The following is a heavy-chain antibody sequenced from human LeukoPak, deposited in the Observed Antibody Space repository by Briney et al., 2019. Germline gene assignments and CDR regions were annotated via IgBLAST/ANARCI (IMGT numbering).Heavy chain of an antibody. D-gene: IGHD4-17*01. Sequence: ASVKVSCKASGYSFTGYYIHWVRQAPGQGLEWMGRINPNSGGTNYAQKFQGRVTMTRDTSISTAYMELSRLTSDDTAVYYCAREWSYGDYYDYWGQGTLFTVSS. CDR2: INPNSGGT. CDR3: AREWSYGDYYDY. J-gene: IGHJ4*02. V-gene: IGHV1-2*06. CDR1: GYSFTGYY.